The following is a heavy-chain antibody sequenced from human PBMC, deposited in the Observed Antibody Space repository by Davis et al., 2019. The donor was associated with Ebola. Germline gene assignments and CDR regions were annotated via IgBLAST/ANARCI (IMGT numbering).Heavy chain of an antibody. J-gene: IGHJ4*02. CDR2: INHSGST. CDR1: GGSFSGYY. CDR3: ARGGRRIVVVPAAMWDY. Sequence: PSETLSLTCAVYGGSFSGYYWSWIRKPPGKGLEWIGEINHSGSTNYNPSLKRRVTISVDTSKNQFSLKLSSVTAADTAVYYCARGGRRIVVVPAAMWDYWGQGTLVTVSS. V-gene: IGHV4-34*01. D-gene: IGHD2-2*01.